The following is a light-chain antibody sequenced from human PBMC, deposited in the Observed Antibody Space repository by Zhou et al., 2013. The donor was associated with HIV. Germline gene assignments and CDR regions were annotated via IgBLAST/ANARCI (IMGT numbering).Light chain of an antibody. CDR1: QSLLNSSGYNF. CDR2: LGS. V-gene: IGKV2-28*01. CDR3: MQALQTPT. Sequence: DIVMTQSPLSLPVTPGDPASISCRSSQSLLNSSGYNFLDWYLQKPGQSPQLLIYLGSNRASGVPDRFFGSGSGTDFTLKIRKVEAEDVGVYYCMQALQTPTFGQGTKLEIK. J-gene: IGKJ2*01.